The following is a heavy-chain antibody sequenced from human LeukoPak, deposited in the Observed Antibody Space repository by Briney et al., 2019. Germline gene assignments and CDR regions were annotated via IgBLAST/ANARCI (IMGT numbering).Heavy chain of an antibody. CDR2: ISGSGGST. D-gene: IGHD3-9*01. J-gene: IGHJ4*02. Sequence: PGGSLRLSCVASGFTFSNYAMSWVRQAPGKELEWVSAISGSGGSTYYADSVKGRFTISRDNSKNTLYLQMNSLRAEDTAVYYCAKDRGPAYDILTGCLDHWGQGTLVTVSS. CDR3: AKDRGPAYDILTGCLDH. V-gene: IGHV3-23*01. CDR1: GFTFSNYA.